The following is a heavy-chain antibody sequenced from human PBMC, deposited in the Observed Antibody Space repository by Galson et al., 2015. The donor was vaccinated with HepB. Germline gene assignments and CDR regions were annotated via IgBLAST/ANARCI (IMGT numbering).Heavy chain of an antibody. CDR2: IYYSGST. V-gene: IGHV4-59*01. Sequence: ETLSLTCAVSGGSICSYYWSWIRQPPGKGLEWIGYIYYSGSTNYNPSLKSRVALSVDMFKNQLSLKLSSVTAADTAVYYCARGLRYLWYDMDVWGQGTTVTVSS. J-gene: IGHJ6*02. D-gene: IGHD3-9*01. CDR3: ARGLRYLWYDMDV. CDR1: GGSICSYY.